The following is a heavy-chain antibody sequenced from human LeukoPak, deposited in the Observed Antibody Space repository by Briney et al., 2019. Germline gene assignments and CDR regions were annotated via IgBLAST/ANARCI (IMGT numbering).Heavy chain of an antibody. CDR1: GFTFSSYW. CDR3: AKWGRLRGCDY. J-gene: IGHJ4*02. V-gene: IGHV3-7*01. D-gene: IGHD5-12*01. CDR2: IKQDGSEK. Sequence: GGSLRLSCAASGFTFSSYWMSWVRQAPGKGLEWVANIKQDGSEKYYVDSVKGRFTISRDNAKNSLYLRMNSLRAEDTAVYYCAKWGRLRGCDYWGQGTLVTVSS.